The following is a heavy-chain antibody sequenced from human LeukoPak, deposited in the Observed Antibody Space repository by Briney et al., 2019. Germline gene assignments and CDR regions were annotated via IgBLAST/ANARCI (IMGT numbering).Heavy chain of an antibody. CDR3: ARDQGYCSSTSCSYYGMDV. Sequence: GGSLRLSCAGSGFTFSNSWMGWVRQAPGKGLEWVSSIVSSSTYIYYADSVKGRFTISRDNAKNSLYLQMNSLRAEDTAMYYCARDQGYCSSTSCSYYGMDVWGQGTTVTVSS. CDR2: IVSSSTYI. CDR1: GFTFSNSW. V-gene: IGHV3-21*01. J-gene: IGHJ6*02. D-gene: IGHD2-2*01.